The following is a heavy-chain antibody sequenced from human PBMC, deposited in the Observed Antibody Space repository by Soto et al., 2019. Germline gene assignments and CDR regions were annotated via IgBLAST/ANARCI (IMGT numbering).Heavy chain of an antibody. Sequence: KASETLSLTCTVSGGSISSGGYYWSWIRQHPGKGLEWIGYIYYSGSTYYNPSLKSRVTISVDTSKNQFSLKLSSVTAADTAVYYCARDRAGGNSYYYYGMDVWGQGTTVTVSS. V-gene: IGHV4-31*03. J-gene: IGHJ6*02. CDR3: ARDRAGGNSYYYYGMDV. CDR1: GGSISSGGYY. CDR2: IYYSGST. D-gene: IGHD2-21*02.